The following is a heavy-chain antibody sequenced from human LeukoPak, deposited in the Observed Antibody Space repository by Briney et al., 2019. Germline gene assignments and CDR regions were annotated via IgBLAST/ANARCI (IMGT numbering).Heavy chain of an antibody. D-gene: IGHD6-13*01. CDR2: INHSGST. CDR3: ARGSDTAAGLY. V-gene: IGHV4-34*01. Sequence: NPSETLSLTCAVYGXSFSXYYWSWXXQXPGXGLEWIGEINHSGSTNYNPSLKSRVSISVDSSKNQFSLKLSSVTAADSAVYYCARGSDTAAGLYWGQGTLVTVSS. CDR1: GXSFSXYY. J-gene: IGHJ4*02.